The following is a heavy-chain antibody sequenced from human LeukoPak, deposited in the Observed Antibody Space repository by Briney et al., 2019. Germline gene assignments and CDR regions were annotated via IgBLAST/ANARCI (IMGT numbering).Heavy chain of an antibody. CDR2: IYPGDFDT. J-gene: IGHJ6*03. Sequence: GESLQISCKGSGYSFTSYWIGWVRQLPGKGLEWMGIIYPGDFDTRYSPSFQGQVTISADKSISTAYLQWSSLKASDTAMYYCARAPPKVGAGYYYYMDVWGKGTTVTVSS. CDR1: GYSFTSYW. CDR3: ARAPPKVGAGYYYYMDV. D-gene: IGHD1-26*01. V-gene: IGHV5-51*01.